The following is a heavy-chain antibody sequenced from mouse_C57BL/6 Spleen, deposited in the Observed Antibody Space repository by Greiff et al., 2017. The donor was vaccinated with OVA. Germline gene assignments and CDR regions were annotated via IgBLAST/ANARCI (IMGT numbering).Heavy chain of an antibody. CDR2: INPNNGGT. Sequence: EVQLQQSGPELVKPGASVKISCKASGYTFTDYYMNWVKQSHGQSLEWIGDINPNNGGTSYNQKFKGKATLTVDKSSSTAYMELRSLTSEDSAVYYCARRDDGYFYAMDYWGQGTSVTVSS. V-gene: IGHV1-26*01. CDR3: ARRDDGYFYAMDY. J-gene: IGHJ4*01. D-gene: IGHD2-3*01. CDR1: GYTFTDYY.